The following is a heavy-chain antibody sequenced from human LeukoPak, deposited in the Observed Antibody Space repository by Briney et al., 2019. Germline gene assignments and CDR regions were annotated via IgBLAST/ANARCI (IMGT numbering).Heavy chain of an antibody. CDR2: MNPNSGNT. V-gene: IGHV1-8*01. Sequence: ASVKVSCKASGYTFTSYDINWVRQATGQGLEWMGWMNPNSGNTGYAQKFQGRVTMTRNTSISTAYMELSSLRSEDTAVYYCARAGVTMVRGVIIDVDYYYMDVWGKGTTVTISS. CDR3: ARAGVTMVRGVIIDVDYYYMDV. CDR1: GYTFTSYD. J-gene: IGHJ6*03. D-gene: IGHD3-10*01.